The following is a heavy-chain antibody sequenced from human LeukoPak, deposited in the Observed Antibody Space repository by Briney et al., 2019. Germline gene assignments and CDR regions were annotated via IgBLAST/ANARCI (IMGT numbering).Heavy chain of an antibody. CDR1: GFTFSSYA. CDR2: ISYDGSNK. J-gene: IGHJ4*02. V-gene: IGHV3-30*04. D-gene: IGHD4-23*01. CDR3: AKDLRYAGMDY. Sequence: PGRSLRLSCAASGFTFSSYAMHWVRQAPGKGLEWVAVISYDGSNKYYADSVKGRFTISRDNSKNTLYVQMNSLRAEDTAVYYCAKDLRYAGMDYWGQGTLVTVSS.